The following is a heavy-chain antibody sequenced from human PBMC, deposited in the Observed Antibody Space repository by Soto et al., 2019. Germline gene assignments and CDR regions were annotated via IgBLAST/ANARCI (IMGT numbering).Heavy chain of an antibody. J-gene: IGHJ4*02. V-gene: IGHV1-69*12. D-gene: IGHD2-15*01. CDR1: GGTFSSYA. CDR2: IIPIFGTA. CDR3: ARYHSYCSGGSCYDY. Sequence: QVQLVQSGAEVKKPGSSGKVSCKASGGTFSSYAISWVRQAPGQGLEWMGGIIPIFGTANYAQKFQGRVRITADDSTSTASMELSSLRSEDTAVYSCARYHSYCSGGSCYDYWGRETLVTVSS.